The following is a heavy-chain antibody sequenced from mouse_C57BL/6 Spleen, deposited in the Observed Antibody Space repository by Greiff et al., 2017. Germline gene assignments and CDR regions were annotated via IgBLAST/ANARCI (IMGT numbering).Heavy chain of an antibody. J-gene: IGHJ3*01. D-gene: IGHD1-1*01. CDR1: GYTFTSYW. V-gene: IGHV1-69*01. Sequence: QVQLQQPGAELVMPGASVKLSCKASGYTFTSYWMHWVKQRPGQGLGWIGEIDPSDSYTNYNQKFKGKSTLTVDKSSSTAYMQLSSLTSEDSAVYYCARGDYGSLFAYWGQGTLVTVSA. CDR2: IDPSDSYT. CDR3: ARGDYGSLFAY.